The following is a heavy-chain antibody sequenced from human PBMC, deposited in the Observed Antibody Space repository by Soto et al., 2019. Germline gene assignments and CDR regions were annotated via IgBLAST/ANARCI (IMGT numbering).Heavy chain of an antibody. CDR1: GFTFSTYS. CDR3: ARDNGIAGSFDP. CDR2: ITSSSTTI. Sequence: GGSLRLSCADSGFTFSTYSMNWVRQAPGKGLEWISYITSSSTTIFYADSVKGRFTISRDNAKNSLYLQMNSLRDEDTSAYYCARDNGIAGSFDPWGQGTLVTVSS. D-gene: IGHD6-13*01. V-gene: IGHV3-48*02. J-gene: IGHJ5*02.